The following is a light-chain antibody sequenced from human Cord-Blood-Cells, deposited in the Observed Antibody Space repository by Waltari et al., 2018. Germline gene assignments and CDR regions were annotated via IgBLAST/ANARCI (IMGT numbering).Light chain of an antibody. CDR2: GAS. CDR3: QQYGSSPYT. CDR1: QSVSSSY. J-gene: IGKJ2*01. V-gene: IGKV3-20*01. Sequence: EIVLTQSPRTLSLSQGERATRSCRASQSVSSSYLAWYPQKPGQAPRHLIYGASSRATGIPDRFSGSGVVTDFTLTISRLEPEYFAVYYCQQYGSSPYTFGQGTKLEIK.